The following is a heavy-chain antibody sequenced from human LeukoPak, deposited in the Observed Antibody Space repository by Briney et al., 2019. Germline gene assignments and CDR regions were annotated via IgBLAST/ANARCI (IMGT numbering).Heavy chain of an antibody. D-gene: IGHD5-18*01. J-gene: IGHJ4*02. CDR2: IYYSGST. CDR3: ARLNVDTAMVDY. Sequence: SETLSLTCTVSGGSISSSSYYWGWIRRPPGKGLEWIGSIYYSGSTYYNPSLKSRVTISVDTSKNQFSLKLSSVTAADTAVYYCARLNVDTAMVDYWGQGTLVTVSS. V-gene: IGHV4-39*01. CDR1: GGSISSSSYY.